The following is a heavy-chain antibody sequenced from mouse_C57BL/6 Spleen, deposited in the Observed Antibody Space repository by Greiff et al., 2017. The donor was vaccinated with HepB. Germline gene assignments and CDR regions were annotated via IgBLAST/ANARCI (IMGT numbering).Heavy chain of an antibody. Sequence: VQLQQSGAELVRPGASVTLSCKASGYTFTDYEMHWVKQTPVHGLEWIGAIDPETGGTAYNQKFKGKAILTADKSSSTAYMALRSLTSEDSAVYYCTRDDGYGFAYWGQGTLVTVSA. CDR1: GYTFTDYE. CDR3: TRDDGYGFAY. J-gene: IGHJ3*01. CDR2: IDPETGGT. V-gene: IGHV1-15*01. D-gene: IGHD2-3*01.